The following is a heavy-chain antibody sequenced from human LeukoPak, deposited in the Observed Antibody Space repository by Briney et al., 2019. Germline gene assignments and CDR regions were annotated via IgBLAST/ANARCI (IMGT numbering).Heavy chain of an antibody. CDR1: GYTLTELS. Sequence: SVKVSCKVSGYTLTELSMHWVRQAPGKGLEWMGGFDPEDGETVYAQRFQGRVTMTEDTSTDTAYMELSSLRSEDTAVYYCATNPLSGSYYDYWGQGTLVTVSS. CDR2: FDPEDGET. D-gene: IGHD1-26*01. V-gene: IGHV1-24*01. J-gene: IGHJ4*02. CDR3: ATNPLSGSYYDY.